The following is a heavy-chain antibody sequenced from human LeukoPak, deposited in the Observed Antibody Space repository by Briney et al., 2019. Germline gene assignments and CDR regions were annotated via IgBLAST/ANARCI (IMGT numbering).Heavy chain of an antibody. Sequence: GGSLRLSCAASGFTFNTYGMHWVRQAPGKGLEWVSGITWNSDSIDYADSVKGRFTISRDNAKNSLYLQMNSLRAEDTAVYYCAELGITMIGGVWGKGTTVTISS. V-gene: IGHV3-9*01. CDR3: AELGITMIGGV. D-gene: IGHD3-10*02. CDR2: ITWNSDSI. J-gene: IGHJ6*04. CDR1: GFTFNTYG.